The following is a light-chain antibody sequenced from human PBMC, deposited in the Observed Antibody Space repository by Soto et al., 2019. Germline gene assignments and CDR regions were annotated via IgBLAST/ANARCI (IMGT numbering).Light chain of an antibody. CDR3: SSYTTSNTRQIV. Sequence: QSVLTQPASVSGSPGQSITISCTGTRSDVGTYNYVSWYQLHPGKAPRLMIYDVSNRPSGISNRFSGSKSGNTASLTISGLQPEDEADYYCSSYTTSNTRQIVCGTGTKVTVL. CDR1: RSDVGTYNY. CDR2: DVS. V-gene: IGLV2-14*03. J-gene: IGLJ1*01.